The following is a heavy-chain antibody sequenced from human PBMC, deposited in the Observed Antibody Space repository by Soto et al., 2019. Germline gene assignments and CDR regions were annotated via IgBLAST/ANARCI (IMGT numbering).Heavy chain of an antibody. Sequence: QVQLVESGGGVVQPGRSLRLSGAASGFTFSSYVMHWVRQAPGKGLEWVAVIWYDGSNKYYADSVKGRFTISRDNSRNTLYLQMNGLRAADKAVSYCARDGFSAVNKHGGLDICGQGTMVTVSS. CDR2: IWYDGSNK. V-gene: IGHV3-33*01. D-gene: IGHD4-17*01. J-gene: IGHJ3*02. CDR1: GFTFSSYV. CDR3: ARDGFSAVNKHGGLDI.